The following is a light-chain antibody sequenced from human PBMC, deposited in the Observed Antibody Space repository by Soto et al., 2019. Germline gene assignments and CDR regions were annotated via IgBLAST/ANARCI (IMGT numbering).Light chain of an antibody. Sequence: QSVLTQPASVSGSPGQSITISCTLTSIDFGGYNYVSWYQQHPGKAPKLMIYEVSNRPSGVSNRFSGSKSGNTASLTISGLQAEDEADYYCSSYTSSSTYVFGTGTKVTVL. CDR1: SIDFGGYNY. V-gene: IGLV2-14*01. CDR2: EVS. CDR3: SSYTSSSTYV. J-gene: IGLJ1*01.